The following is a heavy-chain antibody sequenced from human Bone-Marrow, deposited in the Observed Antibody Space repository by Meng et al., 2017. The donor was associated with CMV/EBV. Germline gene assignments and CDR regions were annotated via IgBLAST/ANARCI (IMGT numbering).Heavy chain of an antibody. CDR2: IYYSGST. D-gene: IGHD6-13*01. CDR1: GGSISSYY. CDR3: ASGYSSSWYGGGYFQH. Sequence: SETLSLTCTVSGGSISSYYWSWIRQPPGKGLEWIGYIYYSGSTNYNPSLKSRVTISVDTSKNQFFLKLSSVTAADTAVYYCASGYSSSWYGGGYFQHWGQGTLVTVSS. J-gene: IGHJ1*01. V-gene: IGHV4-59*01.